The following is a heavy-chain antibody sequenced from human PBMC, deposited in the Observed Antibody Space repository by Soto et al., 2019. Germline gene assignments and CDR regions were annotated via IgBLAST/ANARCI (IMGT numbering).Heavy chain of an antibody. J-gene: IGHJ6*02. V-gene: IGHV1-69*06. D-gene: IGHD3-3*01. CDR2: IIPIFGTA. CDR1: GGTFSSYA. Sequence: QVQLVQSGAEVKKPGSSVKVSCKASGGTFSSYAISWVRQAPGQGLERMGGIIPIFGTANYAQKFQGRVTITADKSTSTAYMELSSLRSEDTAVYYCASPTREWLPPARDYYYGMDVWGQVTTVTVSS. CDR3: ASPTREWLPPARDYYYGMDV.